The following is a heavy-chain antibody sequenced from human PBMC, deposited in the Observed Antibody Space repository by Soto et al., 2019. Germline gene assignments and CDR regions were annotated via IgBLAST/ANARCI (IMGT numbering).Heavy chain of an antibody. CDR3: ARDQGFWSGYYYYMDV. V-gene: IGHV3-33*01. CDR1: GFTFSSYG. CDR2: IWYDGSNK. Sequence: QVQLVESGGGVVQPGRSLRLSCVASGFTFSSYGMHWVRQAPGKGLEWVAVIWYDGSNKYYADSVKGRFTISRDNSKNTLYLQMNSLRAEDTAVYYCARDQGFWSGYYYYMDVWGKGTTVTVSS. J-gene: IGHJ6*03. D-gene: IGHD3-3*01.